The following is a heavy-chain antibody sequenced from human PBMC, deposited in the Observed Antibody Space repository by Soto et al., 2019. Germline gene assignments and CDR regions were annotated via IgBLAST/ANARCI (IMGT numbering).Heavy chain of an antibody. J-gene: IGHJ6*03. CDR1: GGSISSYY. D-gene: IGHD3-10*01. CDR2: IYYSGST. CDR3: ARNFAHYYGSGNPDYMDV. Sequence: SQTLSLTCTVSGGSISSYYWSWIRQPPGKGLEWIGYIYYSGSTNYNPSLKSRVTISVDTSKNQFSLKLSSVTAADTAVYYCARNFAHYYGSGNPDYMDVWGKGTTVTVSS. V-gene: IGHV4-59*01.